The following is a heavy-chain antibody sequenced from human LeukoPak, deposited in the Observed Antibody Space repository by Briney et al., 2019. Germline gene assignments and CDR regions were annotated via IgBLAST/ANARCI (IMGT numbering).Heavy chain of an antibody. CDR2: IWYDESKK. V-gene: IGHV3-33*08. CDR1: GFTVSSNY. J-gene: IGHJ4*02. D-gene: IGHD2-15*01. Sequence: GGSLRLSCAASGFTVSSNYMSWVRQAPVKGLEWVSVIWYDESKKYYGESVKGRFTISRDTSKNTLYLQMNSLRVEDTAVYFCARDGGAGLDYWGQGTLVTVSS. CDR3: ARDGGAGLDY.